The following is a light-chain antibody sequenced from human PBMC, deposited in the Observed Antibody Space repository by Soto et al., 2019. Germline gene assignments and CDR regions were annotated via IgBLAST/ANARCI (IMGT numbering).Light chain of an antibody. CDR1: QSISSW. CDR2: DAS. Sequence: IQMTQSPSYLCASVGERVTIACRASQSISSWLAWYQHKPGKAPKLLIYDASNLETGVPSRFSGSGSGTDFTFTISSLQPEDIATYYCQQYDSLPPTFGPGTKVDIK. V-gene: IGKV1-33*01. J-gene: IGKJ3*01. CDR3: QQYDSLPPT.